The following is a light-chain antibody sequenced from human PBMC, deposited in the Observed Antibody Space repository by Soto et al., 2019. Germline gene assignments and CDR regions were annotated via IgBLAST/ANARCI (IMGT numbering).Light chain of an antibody. Sequence: DIQMTQSPSSLSASVGDRVTITCRASQSITTYLNWYQQKLGRAPKLLIYDASSLRSGVPSRFRGSGSGTDFTLTISSLQPEDFATYYCQQSYSTPTFGGGTKVEL. J-gene: IGKJ4*01. V-gene: IGKV1-39*01. CDR1: QSITTY. CDR3: QQSYSTPT. CDR2: DAS.